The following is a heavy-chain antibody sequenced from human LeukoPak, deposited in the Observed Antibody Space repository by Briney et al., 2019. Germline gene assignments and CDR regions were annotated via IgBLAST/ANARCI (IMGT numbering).Heavy chain of an antibody. CDR3: ARGRTHYSSIFDS. CDR1: GESFSGYF. CDR2: INHSAST. J-gene: IGHJ4*02. V-gene: IGHV4-34*01. D-gene: IGHD3-10*01. Sequence: SETLSLTCAVYGESFSGYFWTWIRQPPGKGLEWIGEINHSASTNYNPSLESRVAISVDTSKNQFSLKLSSVTAADTAIYYCARGRTHYSSIFDSWGQGTLVTVSS.